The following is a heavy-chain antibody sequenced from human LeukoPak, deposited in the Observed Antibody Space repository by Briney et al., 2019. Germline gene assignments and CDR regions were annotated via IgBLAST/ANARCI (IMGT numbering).Heavy chain of an antibody. J-gene: IGHJ4*02. CDR2: IYYSGST. CDR1: GGSISGYY. Sequence: PSETLSLTCTVSGGSISGYYWSWIRQPPGKGLEWIGYIYYSGSTNYNPSLKSRVTISVDTSKNQFSLKLSSVTAADTAVYYCARTRYSSGWYWGDYFDYWGQGTLVTVSS. D-gene: IGHD6-19*01. CDR3: ARTRYSSGWYWGDYFDY. V-gene: IGHV4-59*01.